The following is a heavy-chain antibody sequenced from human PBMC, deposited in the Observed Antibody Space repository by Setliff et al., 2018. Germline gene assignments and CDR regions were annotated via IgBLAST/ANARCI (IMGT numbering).Heavy chain of an antibody. J-gene: IGHJ6*02. CDR3: ARKKTVYWYYGMDV. V-gene: IGHV4-39*07. D-gene: IGHD2-15*01. CDR2: IYYSGST. Sequence: KTSETLSLTCTVSGGSISSSSYYWGWIRQPPGKGLEWIGSIYYSGSTNYNPSLKSRVTISVDTSKNQFSLKLSSVTAADTAVYYCARKKTVYWYYGMDVWGQGTTVTVSS. CDR1: GGSISSSSYY.